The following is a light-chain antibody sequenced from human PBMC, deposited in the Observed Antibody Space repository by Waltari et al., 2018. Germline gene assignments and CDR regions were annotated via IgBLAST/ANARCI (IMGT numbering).Light chain of an antibody. J-gene: IGLJ1*01. CDR2: GDN. CDR3: AAWDDSLNGLYV. V-gene: IGLV1-44*01. CDR1: SSHIGTKT. Sequence: QSVLTQPPSASGTPGQRVTITCSGSSSHIGTKTVHWYQQLPGMAPRLLIYGDNQRPSGVPRRFSASKSGTSASLAISGLQSEDEADYFCAAWDDSLNGLYVFGTGTTVTVL.